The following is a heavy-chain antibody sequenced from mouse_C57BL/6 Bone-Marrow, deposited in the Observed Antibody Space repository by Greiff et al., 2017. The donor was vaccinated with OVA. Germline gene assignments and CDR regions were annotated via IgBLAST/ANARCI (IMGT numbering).Heavy chain of an antibody. Sequence: EVQLQQSGAELVRPGASVKLSCTASGFNIKDDYMHWVKQRPEQGLEWIGWIDPENGDTEYASKFQGKATITADTSSNTANLQLSSLKSEDTAVYYCTSYGNFDYWGQGTTLTVSS. CDR2: IDPENGDT. CDR3: TSYGNFDY. D-gene: IGHD2-1*01. V-gene: IGHV14-4*01. CDR1: GFNIKDDY. J-gene: IGHJ2*01.